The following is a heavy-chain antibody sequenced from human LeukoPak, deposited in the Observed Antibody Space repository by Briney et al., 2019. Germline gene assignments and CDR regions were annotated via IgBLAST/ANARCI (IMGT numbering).Heavy chain of an antibody. D-gene: IGHD3-10*01. V-gene: IGHV4-34*01. CDR2: INHSGST. Sequence: SETLSLTCAVYGGSFSGYYWSWIRQPPGKGLEWIGEINHSGSTNYNPSLKSRVTISVDTSKNQFSLKLSSVTAADTAVYYCARGCVTMVRGVISGFDYWGQGTLVTVSS. CDR3: ARGCVTMVRGVISGFDY. CDR1: GGSFSGYY. J-gene: IGHJ4*02.